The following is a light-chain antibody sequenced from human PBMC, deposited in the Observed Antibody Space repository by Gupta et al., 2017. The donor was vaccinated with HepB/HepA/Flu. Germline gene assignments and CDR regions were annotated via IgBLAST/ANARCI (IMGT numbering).Light chain of an antibody. Sequence: QSVLTQPPSVSAARGQRVTISCSGSSSNIGNNYVSWYQHLPGTAHNLLIYDKKNRPSGTPDRFSGSGSDTAATLAITGVLTGDEADYDGGSCDNSLRAGHWVFGGGTKLTVL. CDR2: DKK. J-gene: IGLJ3*02. CDR3: GSCDNSLRAGHWV. V-gene: IGLV1-51*01. CDR1: SSNIGNNY.